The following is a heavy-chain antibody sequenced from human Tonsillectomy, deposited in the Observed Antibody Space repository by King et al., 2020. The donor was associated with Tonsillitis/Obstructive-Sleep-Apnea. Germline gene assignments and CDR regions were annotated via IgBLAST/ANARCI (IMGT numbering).Heavy chain of an antibody. Sequence: ITLKESGPTLVKPTQTLTLTCTFSGFSLTTSGVGVGWIRQPPGKALEWLALIYWDEDKRYSPSLKSRLTITKDTSKNQVVLTVTNMDPVDTATYFCAHRQVTIRLWDDAFDIWGQGTMVTVSS. CDR2: IYWDEDK. D-gene: IGHD4/OR15-4a*01. CDR1: GFSLTTSGVG. V-gene: IGHV2-5*02. J-gene: IGHJ3*02. CDR3: AHRQVTIRLWDDAFDI.